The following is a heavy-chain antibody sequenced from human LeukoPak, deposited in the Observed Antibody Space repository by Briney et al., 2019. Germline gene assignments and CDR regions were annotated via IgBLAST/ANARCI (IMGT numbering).Heavy chain of an antibody. D-gene: IGHD3-22*01. CDR2: ISYDGSNK. J-gene: IGHJ6*04. CDR3: ARGPYYYDSSGLMDV. Sequence: PGGSLRLSCAASGFTFSSYAMHWVRQAPGKGLEWVAVISYDGSNKYYADSVKGRFTISRDNSKNTLYLQMNSLRAEDTAVYYCARGPYYYDSSGLMDVWGKGTTVTVSS. V-gene: IGHV3-30*04. CDR1: GFTFSSYA.